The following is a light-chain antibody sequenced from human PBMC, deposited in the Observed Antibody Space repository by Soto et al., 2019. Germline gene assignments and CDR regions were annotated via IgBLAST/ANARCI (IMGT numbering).Light chain of an antibody. J-gene: IGKJ3*01. CDR2: GAS. CDR1: QSLSSNY. Sequence: EIVLTQSPGTLSVSPGERATLSCRASQSLSSNYLAWYQQRPGQSPRLLVYGASSRATGIPDRFSGSGFGTDFALAISRLEPEDSAVYYCHQYDNAPFSFGPVTRVVIK. CDR3: HQYDNAPFS. V-gene: IGKV3-20*01.